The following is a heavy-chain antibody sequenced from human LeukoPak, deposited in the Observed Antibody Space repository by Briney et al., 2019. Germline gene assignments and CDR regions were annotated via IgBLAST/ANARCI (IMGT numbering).Heavy chain of an antibody. V-gene: IGHV4-59*12. Sequence: SETLSLTCSVSGGSISSYYWSWIRQPPGKGLEWIGYIYYSGRTNYNPSLKSRVTISVDTSKNQFSLKLASVTAADTAIYYCAKGAGGFSYYNWFDPWGQGTLVTVSS. J-gene: IGHJ5*02. CDR2: IYYSGRT. CDR1: GGSISSYY. D-gene: IGHD5-18*01. CDR3: AKGAGGFSYYNWFDP.